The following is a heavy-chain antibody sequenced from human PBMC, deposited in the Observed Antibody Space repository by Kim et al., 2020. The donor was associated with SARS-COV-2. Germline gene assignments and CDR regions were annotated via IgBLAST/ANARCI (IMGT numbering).Heavy chain of an antibody. J-gene: IGHJ4*02. D-gene: IGHD5-12*01. V-gene: IGHV3-74*01. CDR2: INSDGSST. CDR1: GFTFSSYW. CDR3: ARGPRGWLQFWGWAL. Sequence: GGSLRLSCAASGFTFSSYWMHWVRQAPGKGLVWVSHINSDGSSTSYADSVKGRFTISRDNAKNTLYLQMNSLRAEDTAVYYCARGPRGWLQFWGWALWGQGTLVTVSS.